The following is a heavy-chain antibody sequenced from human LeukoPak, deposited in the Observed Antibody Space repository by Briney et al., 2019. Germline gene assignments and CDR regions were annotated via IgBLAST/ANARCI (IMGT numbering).Heavy chain of an antibody. CDR2: INPSGGST. J-gene: IGHJ4*02. Sequence: ASVKVSCNASGYTFTSYYIALGRHGPGQGLGLVGIINPSGGSTSYAQKFQGRVTMTRDTSTSTVYMELSSLRSEDTAVYYCARVEDSSGQGTGYWGQGTLVTVSS. CDR1: GYTFTSYY. V-gene: IGHV1-46*01. CDR3: ARVEDSSGQGTGY. D-gene: IGHD6-19*01.